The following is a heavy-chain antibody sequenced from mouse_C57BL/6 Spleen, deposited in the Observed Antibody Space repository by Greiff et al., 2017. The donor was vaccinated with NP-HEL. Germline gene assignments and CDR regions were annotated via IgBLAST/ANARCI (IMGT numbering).Heavy chain of an antibody. V-gene: IGHV1-64*01. CDR1: GYTFTSYW. CDR2: IHPNSGST. Sequence: QVQLQQPGAELVKPGASVKLSCKASGYTFTSYWMHWVKQRPGQGLEWIGMIHPNSGSTNYNEKFKSKATLTVDKSSSTAYMQLSSLTSEDSAVYYCARGEGDGYRFAYWGQGTLVTVSA. D-gene: IGHD2-3*01. CDR3: ARGEGDGYRFAY. J-gene: IGHJ3*01.